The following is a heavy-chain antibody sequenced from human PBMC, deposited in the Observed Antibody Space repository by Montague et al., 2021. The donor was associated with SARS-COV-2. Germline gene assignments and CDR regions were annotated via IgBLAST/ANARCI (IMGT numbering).Heavy chain of an antibody. D-gene: IGHD6-19*01. Sequence: SETLSLTCTVSGGSISSYYWSWIRQPPGKGLEWIGYIYYSGSTNYNPSLKSRVTISVDSSKNQFSLKLSSVTAADTAVYYCARGSGWMGNAFDIWGQGTMVTVSS. CDR2: IYYSGST. V-gene: IGHV4-59*01. CDR1: GGSISSYY. CDR3: ARGSGWMGNAFDI. J-gene: IGHJ3*02.